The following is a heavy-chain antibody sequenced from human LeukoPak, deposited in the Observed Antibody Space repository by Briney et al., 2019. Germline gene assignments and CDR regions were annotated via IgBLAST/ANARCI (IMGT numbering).Heavy chain of an antibody. CDR3: ATDRATQYFDY. D-gene: IGHD2-15*01. V-gene: IGHV3-30*02. J-gene: IGHJ4*02. CDR2: IWYDGSNK. Sequence: GSLSLSCAASGITFRSYGMHWVRQAPGKGLEWVAFIWYDGSNKYYADSVKGRFTISRDNSRNTLFLQMNSLRAEDTAVYYCATDRATQYFDYWGQGTLVSVSS. CDR1: GITFRSYG.